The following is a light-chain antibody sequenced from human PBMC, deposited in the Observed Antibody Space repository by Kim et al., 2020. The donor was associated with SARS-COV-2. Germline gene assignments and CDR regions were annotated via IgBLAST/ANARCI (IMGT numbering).Light chain of an antibody. CDR1: QSVSSNF. Sequence: FSPGERATLACRASQSVSSNFLAWYQQKPGQAPRLVIYGASTRATGIPDRFSGSGSGTDFTLSISRLEPEDFAVYYCQQYGRSSTFGQGTKVDIK. CDR3: QQYGRSST. CDR2: GAS. V-gene: IGKV3-20*01. J-gene: IGKJ1*01.